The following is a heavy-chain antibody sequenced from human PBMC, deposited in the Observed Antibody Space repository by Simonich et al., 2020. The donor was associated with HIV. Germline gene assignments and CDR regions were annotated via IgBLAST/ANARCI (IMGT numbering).Heavy chain of an antibody. CDR1: VGSYSGYY. D-gene: IGHD6-13*01. CDR3: ARLTAGGLGEYFQH. CDR2: INHSGST. Sequence: QVQLQQWAAGLLKPSETLSLTCAVYVGSYSGYYWSWIRTPPGKGLEWIGEINHSGSTNYNPSLKRRVTISVDTSKNQFSLKLSSVTAADTAVYYCARLTAGGLGEYFQHWGQGTLVTVSS. J-gene: IGHJ1*01. V-gene: IGHV4-34*01.